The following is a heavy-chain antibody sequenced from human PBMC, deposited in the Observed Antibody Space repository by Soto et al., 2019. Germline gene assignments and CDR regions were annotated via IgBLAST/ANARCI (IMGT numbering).Heavy chain of an antibody. CDR1: GFTFSDHY. V-gene: IGHV3-72*01. D-gene: IGHD6-6*01. Sequence: GESLKISCAASGFTFSDHYMDWVRQAPGKGLEWVGRTRNKANSYTTEYAASVKGRFTISRDDSKNSLYLQMNSLKTEDTAVYYCARVPSSSSDVNPFDYWGQGTLVTVSS. CDR2: TRNKANSYTT. CDR3: ARVPSSSSDVNPFDY. J-gene: IGHJ4*02.